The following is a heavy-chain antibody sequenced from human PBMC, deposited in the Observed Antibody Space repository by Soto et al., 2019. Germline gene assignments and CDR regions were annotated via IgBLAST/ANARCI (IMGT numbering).Heavy chain of an antibody. J-gene: IGHJ4*02. CDR1: GGTFSSYA. Sequence: QVQLVQSGAEVKKPGSSVKVSCKASGGTFSSYAISWVRQAPGQGLEWMGGIIHIFGTANYAHKFQDRVTITADESTSTAYMELGSLRSEDTAVYCCARGGGIAARLGGTGEIDYGGQGTLVTVSS. D-gene: IGHD6-6*01. V-gene: IGHV1-69*19. CDR2: IIHIFGTA. CDR3: ARGGGIAARLGGTGEIDY.